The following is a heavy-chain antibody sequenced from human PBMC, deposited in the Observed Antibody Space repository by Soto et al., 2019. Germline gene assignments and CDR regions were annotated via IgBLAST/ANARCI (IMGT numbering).Heavy chain of an antibody. Sequence: GASVKVSCKAAGYTFTTYYIHWVRQAPGQGLEWMGVIDPTHGSTTYAQKFQGRVTMTSDTSTNTVYMELSGLKSEDTAVYYCARVPYDTTGYYAFWGQGTLVTVSS. J-gene: IGHJ4*02. CDR3: ARVPYDTTGYYAF. V-gene: IGHV1-46*01. D-gene: IGHD3-22*01. CDR1: GYTFTTYY. CDR2: IDPTHGST.